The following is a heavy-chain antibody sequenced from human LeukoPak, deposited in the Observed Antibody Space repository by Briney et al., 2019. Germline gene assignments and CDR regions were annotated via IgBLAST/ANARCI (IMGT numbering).Heavy chain of an antibody. D-gene: IGHD6-13*01. CDR2: ISAYNGNT. CDR3: ARGEGSSSWYYYYYYYYMDV. CDR1: GYTFTSYG. V-gene: IGHV1-18*01. J-gene: IGHJ6*03. Sequence: ASVKVSCKASGYTFTSYGISWVRQAPGQGLEWMGWISAYNGNTNYAQKLQGRVTMTRNTSISTAYMELSSLRSEDTAVYYCARGEGSSSWYYYYYYYYMDVWGKGTTVTISS.